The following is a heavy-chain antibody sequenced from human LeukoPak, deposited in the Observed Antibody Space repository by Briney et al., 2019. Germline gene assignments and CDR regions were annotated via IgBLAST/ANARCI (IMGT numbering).Heavy chain of an antibody. D-gene: IGHD1-26*01. CDR3: ARVTRELQHYFDY. CDR1: GFTFSDYY. CDR2: ISTSGTTI. V-gene: IGHV3-11*01. Sequence: GGSLRLSCAASGFTFSDYYMSWIRQAPGKGLEWVSYISTSGTTIYYADSVKGRFTISRDNAKNSLYLQMSSLRAEDTAVYYCARVTRELQHYFDYWGQGTLVTVSS. J-gene: IGHJ4*02.